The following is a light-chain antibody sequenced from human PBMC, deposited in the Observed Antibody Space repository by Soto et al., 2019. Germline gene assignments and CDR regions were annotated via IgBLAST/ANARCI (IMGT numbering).Light chain of an antibody. CDR2: GTS. Sequence: EIVLTQSPGTLSLSPGKRATLSCRASQSVTSTYFAWYQQIPGQAPRRLVYGTSTRATGIPDRFSGSGSGTDFTLTISRLEPEDFAVYDCQQYATSPYTFGQGTKLEIK. J-gene: IGKJ2*01. V-gene: IGKV3-20*01. CDR1: QSVTSTY. CDR3: QQYATSPYT.